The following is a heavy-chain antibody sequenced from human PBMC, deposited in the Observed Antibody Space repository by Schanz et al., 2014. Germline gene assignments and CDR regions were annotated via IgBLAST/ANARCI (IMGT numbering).Heavy chain of an antibody. D-gene: IGHD6-13*01. V-gene: IGHV3-21*01. CDR1: GFIFRSYT. CDR2: LSSSGLYT. Sequence: EVQLVESGGGLVKPGGSLRLSCTASGFIFRSYTMNWVRQAPGKGLEWVSSLSSSGLYTLYADLAGGRFTISRDDAKNALFLEMNNLRTEDTAVYFCARDIKKQLVDSKDYCCGMDVWGQGTTVTVSS. CDR3: ARDIKKQLVDSKDYCCGMDV. J-gene: IGHJ6*02.